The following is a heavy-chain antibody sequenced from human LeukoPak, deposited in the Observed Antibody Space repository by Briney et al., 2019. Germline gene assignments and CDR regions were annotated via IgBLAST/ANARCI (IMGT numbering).Heavy chain of an antibody. CDR2: IYYSGST. V-gene: IGHV4-39*01. D-gene: IGHD6-13*01. CDR1: AGSISSSSYY. J-gene: IGHJ4*02. CDR3: ARRYSSSWYFADHDY. Sequence: SATLSLPSSVSAGSISSSSYYCGWIRPPPGKGLEWIGSIYYSGSTYYNPSLKSRVTISVDTSKNQFSLKLSSVTAADTAVYYCARRYSSSWYFADHDYWGQGTLVTVSS.